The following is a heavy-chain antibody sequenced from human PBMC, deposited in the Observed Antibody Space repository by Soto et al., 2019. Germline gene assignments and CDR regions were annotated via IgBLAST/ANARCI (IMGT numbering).Heavy chain of an antibody. CDR2: ISFDGNTK. D-gene: IGHD3-10*01. CDR3: AGGSGTYYKLPPFDN. J-gene: IGHJ4*02. Sequence: PGGSLRLSCAASGFVFSSQTMHWVRQAPGKGLEWVALISFDGNTKLFADSVKGRFTIARDNSNNTVYLQMNNLRPDDTALYYCAGGSGTYYKLPPFDNWGQGTLVTVSS. V-gene: IGHV3-30*03. CDR1: GFVFSSQT.